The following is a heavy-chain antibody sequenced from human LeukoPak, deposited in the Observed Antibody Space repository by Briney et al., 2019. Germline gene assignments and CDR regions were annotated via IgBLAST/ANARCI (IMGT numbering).Heavy chain of an antibody. V-gene: IGHV1-2*02. Sequence: ASVKVSCKASGYPFTGYYIHWVRQAPGQGLERKGWFNPTSGRTKYAQKFEGRVTMTRDTSISTAYMEVSRLRSDDTAVYYCARERTLTSCYDYWGQGTLVTVSS. CDR3: ARERTLTSCYDY. CDR1: GYPFTGYY. J-gene: IGHJ4*02. CDR2: FNPTSGRT. D-gene: IGHD2-15*01.